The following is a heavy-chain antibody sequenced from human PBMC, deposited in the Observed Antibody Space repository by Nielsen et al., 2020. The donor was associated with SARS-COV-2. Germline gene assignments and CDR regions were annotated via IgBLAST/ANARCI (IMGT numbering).Heavy chain of an antibody. CDR3: ARDGEWLSFDY. CDR2: IWYDGSNK. CDR1: GFTFSSYG. Sequence: GESLKISCAASGFTFSSYGMHWVRQAPGKGLEWVAVIWYDGSNKYYADSVKGRFTISRDNSKNTLYLQMNSLRAEDTAVYYCARDGEWLSFDYWGQGTLVTVSS. J-gene: IGHJ4*02. V-gene: IGHV3-33*01. D-gene: IGHD3-3*01.